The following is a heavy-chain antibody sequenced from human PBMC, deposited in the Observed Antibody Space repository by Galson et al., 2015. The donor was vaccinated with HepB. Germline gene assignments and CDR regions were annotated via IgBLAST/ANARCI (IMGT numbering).Heavy chain of an antibody. CDR2: INSDGSST. CDR1: GFTFSTYW. CDR3: ARARIAVAVFDY. V-gene: IGHV3-74*01. J-gene: IGHJ4*02. Sequence: SLRLSCAASGFTFSTYWMHWVRQAPGKGLVWVSRINSDGSSTTYAASVKGRFTISRDNAKNTLYLQMNSLRAEDTAVYYCARARIAVAVFDYWGQGTLVTVSS. D-gene: IGHD6-19*01.